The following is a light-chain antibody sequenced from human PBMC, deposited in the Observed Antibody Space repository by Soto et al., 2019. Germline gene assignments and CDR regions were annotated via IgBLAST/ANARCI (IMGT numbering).Light chain of an antibody. CDR1: QSISAW. Sequence: DIRMTQSPSTLSASVGDRVTITCRASQSISAWLAWYQQKPGKAPKLLIYDASNLQSGVPSRFSGSGSGTDFTLTISSLQPEDFATYYCLHDYNYPRTFGQGTKVDIK. CDR2: DAS. V-gene: IGKV1-5*01. J-gene: IGKJ1*01. CDR3: LHDYNYPRT.